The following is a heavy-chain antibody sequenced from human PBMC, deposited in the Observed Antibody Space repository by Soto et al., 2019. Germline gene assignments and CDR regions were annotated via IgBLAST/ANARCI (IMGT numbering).Heavy chain of an antibody. D-gene: IGHD1-26*01. CDR2: IYHSGST. V-gene: IGHV4-4*02. CDR1: GASISSTTSHNW. CDR3: ARMVGATLVDF. Sequence: QVHLQESGPGLVRPSGTLSLTCAVSGASISSTTSHNWWSWVRQPPGKGLEWIGEIYHSGSTNYNTSLRNRVTMSLDKSTNQFSLELTSVTAAATAVYYCARMVGATLVDFWGQGTLVTVSS. J-gene: IGHJ4*02.